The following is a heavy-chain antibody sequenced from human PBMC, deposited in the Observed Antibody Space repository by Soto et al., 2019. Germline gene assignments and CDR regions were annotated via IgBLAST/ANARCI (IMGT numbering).Heavy chain of an antibody. CDR3: ARMYHSSGYSLIDY. CDR1: GFSFSTSGMC. J-gene: IGHJ4*02. CDR2: SDWDDDK. Sequence: SGPTLVNPTQTLTLTCTFPGFSFSTSGMCVSWIRQPPGKALEWLALSDWDDDKYYSTSLKTRLTISKDTSKNQVVLTMTNMDPVDTATYYCARMYHSSGYSLIDYPGQGTLVTLSS. V-gene: IGHV2-70*01. D-gene: IGHD3-22*01.